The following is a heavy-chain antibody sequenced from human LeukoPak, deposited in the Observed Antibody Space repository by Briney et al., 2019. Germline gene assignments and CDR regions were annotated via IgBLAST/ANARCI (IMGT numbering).Heavy chain of an antibody. D-gene: IGHD1-1*01. J-gene: IGHJ6*02. V-gene: IGHV1-8*01. CDR1: GYTFTSYD. Sequence: GASVKVSCKASGYTFTSYDINWVRQATGQGLEWMGWMNPNSGNTGYAQKFQGRVTMTRNTSISTAYMELSSLRSEDTAVYYCARGVEVQLGRPYYYGMDVWGQGTTVTVSS. CDR2: MNPNSGNT. CDR3: ARGVEVQLGRPYYYGMDV.